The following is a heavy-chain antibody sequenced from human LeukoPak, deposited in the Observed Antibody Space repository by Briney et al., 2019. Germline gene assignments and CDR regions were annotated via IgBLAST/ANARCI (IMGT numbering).Heavy chain of an antibody. CDR2: FDPEDGET. Sequence: ASVKVSCKVSGYTLTELSMHWVRQAPGKGLEWMGGFDPEDGETIYAQKFQGRVTMTEDTSTDTAYMELSSLRSEDTAVYYCATYCSGGSCYSVFDYWGQGTLVTVSS. CDR3: ATYCSGGSCYSVFDY. CDR1: GYTLTELS. D-gene: IGHD2-15*01. V-gene: IGHV1-24*01. J-gene: IGHJ4*02.